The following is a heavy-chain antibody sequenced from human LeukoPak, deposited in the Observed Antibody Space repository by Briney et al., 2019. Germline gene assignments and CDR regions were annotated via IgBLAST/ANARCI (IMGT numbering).Heavy chain of an antibody. CDR1: GFTFSSYW. D-gene: IGHD6-6*01. Sequence: QPGGSLRLSCAASGFTFSSYWMSWVRQAPGKGLEWVANIKQDGSEKYYVDSVKGRFTISRDNAKNSLYLQMNSLRDEDTAVYYCARDWYSSSYPLDAFDIWGQGTMVTVSS. CDR2: IKQDGSEK. J-gene: IGHJ3*02. CDR3: ARDWYSSSYPLDAFDI. V-gene: IGHV3-7*01.